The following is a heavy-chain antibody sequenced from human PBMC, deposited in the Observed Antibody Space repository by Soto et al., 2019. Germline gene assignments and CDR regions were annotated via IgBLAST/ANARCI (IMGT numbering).Heavy chain of an antibody. CDR2: IIPIFGTA. CDR1: GGTFSSYA. V-gene: IGHV1-69*13. D-gene: IGHD3-3*01. CDR3: ARDGAWYDFWSGPYWFDP. Sequence: SVKVSCKASGGTFSSYAISWVRQSPGQGLEWMGGIIPIFGTANYAQKFQGRVTITADESTSTAYMELSSLRSEDTAVYYCARDGAWYDFWSGPYWFDPWGQGTLVTVSS. J-gene: IGHJ5*02.